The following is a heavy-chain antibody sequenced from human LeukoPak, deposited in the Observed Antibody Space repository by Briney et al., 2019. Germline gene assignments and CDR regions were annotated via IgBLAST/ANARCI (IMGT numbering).Heavy chain of an antibody. J-gene: IGHJ6*02. D-gene: IGHD6-19*01. V-gene: IGHV1-8*02. CDR1: GYTFNSFG. CDR3: ARPKKQWLLGLRSSPYGMDV. Sequence: GASVKVSCKASGYTFNSFGISWVRQATGQGLEWMGWMNPNSGNTGYAQKFQGRVTMTRNTSISTAYMELSSLRSEDTAVYYCARPKKQWLLGLRSSPYGMDVWGQGTTVTVSS. CDR2: MNPNSGNT.